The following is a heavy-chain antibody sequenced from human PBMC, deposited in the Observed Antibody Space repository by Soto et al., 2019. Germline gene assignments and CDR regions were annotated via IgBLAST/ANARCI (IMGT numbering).Heavy chain of an antibody. Sequence: SETLSLTCTVSGGSVSNISDYWSWVRQPPGKGLEWIGYIYYSGSADYNPSLGSRATISLDTSKNQFSLKLSSVTTADTAVYYCARGVGFGYYYYHMDLWGQGTTVTVSS. J-gene: IGHJ6*02. CDR3: ARGVGFGYYYYHMDL. V-gene: IGHV4-61*01. CDR2: IYYSGSA. CDR1: GGSVSNISDY. D-gene: IGHD3-10*01.